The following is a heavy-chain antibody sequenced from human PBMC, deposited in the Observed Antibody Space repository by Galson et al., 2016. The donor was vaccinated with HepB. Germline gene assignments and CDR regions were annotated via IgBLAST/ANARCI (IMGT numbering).Heavy chain of an antibody. Sequence: SLRLSCAASGFTFSSYGMQWVRQAPGKGLEWVALISYDGRTKFYADSVKGRFTISRDTSKSTLYLQMNSLRAEDTAVYHCARDRVYYYGSGTSGYFDYWGHGTLVTVSS. CDR1: GFTFSSYG. D-gene: IGHD3-10*01. CDR3: ARDRVYYYGSGTSGYFDY. J-gene: IGHJ4*01. CDR2: ISYDGRTK. V-gene: IGHV3-30*03.